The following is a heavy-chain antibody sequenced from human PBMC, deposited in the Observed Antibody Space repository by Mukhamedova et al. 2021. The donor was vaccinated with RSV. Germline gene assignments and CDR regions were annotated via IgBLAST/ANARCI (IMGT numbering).Heavy chain of an antibody. V-gene: IGHV1-69*01. CDR3: ARAPSPSDHYGMDV. Sequence: NYAQKFQGRVTITADESTSTAYMELSSLRSEDTAVYYCARAPSPSDHYGMDVWGQGTTVTVSS. D-gene: IGHD2-2*01. J-gene: IGHJ6*02.